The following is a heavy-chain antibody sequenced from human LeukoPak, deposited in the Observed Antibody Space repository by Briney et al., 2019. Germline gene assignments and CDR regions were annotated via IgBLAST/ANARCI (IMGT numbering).Heavy chain of an antibody. CDR1: GGSISSYY. CDR3: ARDNRYFYDRSGYFCHYGMDV. V-gene: IGHV4-59*01. J-gene: IGHJ6*02. Sequence: PSETLSLTCTVSGGSISSYYWSWIRQPPGKGLEWIGYIYYSGSTNYNPSLKSRVTISVDTSKNQFSLQLSSVTAADTAVYYCARDNRYFYDRSGYFCHYGMDVWGQRTTVTVSS. CDR2: IYYSGST. D-gene: IGHD3-22*01.